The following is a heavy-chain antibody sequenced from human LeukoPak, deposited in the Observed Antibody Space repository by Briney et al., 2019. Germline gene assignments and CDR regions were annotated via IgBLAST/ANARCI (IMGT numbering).Heavy chain of an antibody. V-gene: IGHV3-33*06. CDR1: RLTFSSFD. Sequence: GGSLRLSCAASRLTFSSFDMHWVRHAPGKGLEWVAVIWYDGSNKYYADSVKGRFTLYRDNSKNTLYLQMNSLRAGDTAVYYCAKAKRSDCSSTSCYTGIDYGGQGTLVTVSS. D-gene: IGHD2-2*02. J-gene: IGHJ4*02. CDR3: AKAKRSDCSSTSCYTGIDY. CDR2: IWYDGSNK.